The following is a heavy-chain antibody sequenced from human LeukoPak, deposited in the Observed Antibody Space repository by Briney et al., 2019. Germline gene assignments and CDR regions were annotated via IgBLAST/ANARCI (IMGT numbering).Heavy chain of an antibody. Sequence: GGSLRLSCAASGFTFRSYWMHWVRQAPGKGLVWVSRINSDGSSTSYADSMKGRFTISGDNAKNTLYLQMNSLRAEDTAVYYCTREGGYDCSSTSCYPDYWGQGTLVTVSS. CDR1: GFTFRSYW. CDR3: TREGGYDCSSTSCYPDY. D-gene: IGHD2-2*01. J-gene: IGHJ4*02. V-gene: IGHV3-74*01. CDR2: INSDGSST.